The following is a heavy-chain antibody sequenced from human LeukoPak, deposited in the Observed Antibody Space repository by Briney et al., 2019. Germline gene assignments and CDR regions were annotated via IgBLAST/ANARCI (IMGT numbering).Heavy chain of an antibody. CDR1: GGSISSYY. CDR3: ARAFRDYDSSGYFLNAFDI. CDR2: IYYSGST. D-gene: IGHD3-22*01. V-gene: IGHV4-59*01. J-gene: IGHJ3*02. Sequence: TSETLSLTCTVSGGSISSYYWSWIRQPPGKGLEWIGYIYYSGSTNYNPSLKSRVTISVDTSKNQFSLKLSSVTAADTAVYYCARAFRDYDSSGYFLNAFDIWGQGTMVTVSS.